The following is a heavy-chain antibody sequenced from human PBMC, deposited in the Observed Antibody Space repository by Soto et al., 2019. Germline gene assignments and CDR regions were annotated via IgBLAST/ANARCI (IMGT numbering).Heavy chain of an antibody. J-gene: IGHJ6*02. CDR2: IDPSDSYT. V-gene: IGHV5-10-1*01. D-gene: IGHD5-18*01. Sequence: LGESLKISCKGSGYSFTSYWISWVRQMPGKGLEWMGRIDPSDSYTNYSPSFQGHVTISADKSISTAYLQWSSLKASDTAMYYCARSSMQSRGYSYGHGGMDVWGQGTTVNVSS. CDR3: ARSSMQSRGYSYGHGGMDV. CDR1: GYSFTSYW.